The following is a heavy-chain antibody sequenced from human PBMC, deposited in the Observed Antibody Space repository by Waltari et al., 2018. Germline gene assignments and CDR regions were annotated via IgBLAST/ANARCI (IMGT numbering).Heavy chain of an antibody. D-gene: IGHD3-10*01. Sequence: QVQLQESGPGLVKPSETLSLTCTVSGGSISSHYWSWIRQPPGKGLEWNGYIYDSGSTNYNPSLKSRVTISVDTSKNQFSLKLSSVTAADTAVYYCARGGYYYGSNHFDYWGQGTLATVSS. CDR1: GGSISSHY. CDR3: ARGGYYYGSNHFDY. J-gene: IGHJ4*02. CDR2: IYDSGST. V-gene: IGHV4-59*11.